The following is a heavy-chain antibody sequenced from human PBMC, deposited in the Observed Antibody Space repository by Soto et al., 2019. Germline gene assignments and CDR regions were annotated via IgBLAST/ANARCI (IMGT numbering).Heavy chain of an antibody. CDR3: ARRANAGGYMDV. V-gene: IGHV4-39*01. Sequence: SETLSLTCTVSGVSISSSYYWGWIRQPPGKGLEWIGSIYYSGSTYYNPSLKSRVTISVDTSKNQFSLKLSSVTAADTAVYYCARRANAGGYMDVWGKGTTVTVSS. CDR1: GVSISSSYY. D-gene: IGHD3-10*01. CDR2: IYYSGST. J-gene: IGHJ6*03.